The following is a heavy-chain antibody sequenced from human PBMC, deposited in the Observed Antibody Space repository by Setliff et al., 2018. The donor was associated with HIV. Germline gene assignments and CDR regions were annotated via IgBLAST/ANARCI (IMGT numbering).Heavy chain of an antibody. CDR3: ARLGPGPMFRTNFDY. D-gene: IGHD3-10*01. CDR2: LYPADSNI. V-gene: IGHV5-51*01. CDR1: GYSFSSYW. J-gene: IGHJ4*02. Sequence: GESLKISCKGSGYSFSSYWIGWVRQMPGKGLEFMGLLYPADSNIRYSPSFQGQVTISVDKSINTAFLQWTSLRASDTAMYYCARLGPGPMFRTNFDYWGQGTQVTVSS.